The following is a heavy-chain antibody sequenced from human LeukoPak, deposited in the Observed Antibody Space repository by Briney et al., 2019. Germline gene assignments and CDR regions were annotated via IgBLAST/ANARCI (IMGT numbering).Heavy chain of an antibody. CDR3: AQIVGAHFDY. CDR2: ISYDGSNK. V-gene: IGHV3-30*18. Sequence: PGGSLRLSCAASGFTFSSYGMHWVRQAPGKGLEWVAVISYDGSNKYYADSVKGRFTISRDNSKNTLYLQMNSLRAEDTAVYHCAQIVGAHFDYWGQGTLVTVSS. J-gene: IGHJ4*02. D-gene: IGHD1-26*01. CDR1: GFTFSSYG.